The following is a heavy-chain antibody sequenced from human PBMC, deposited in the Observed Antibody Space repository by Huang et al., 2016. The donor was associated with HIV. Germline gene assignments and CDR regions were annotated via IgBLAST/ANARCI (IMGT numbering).Heavy chain of an antibody. D-gene: IGHD6-13*01. CDR1: GFSLDSYN. Sequence: EVQLVESGGGLVKPGGSLRLSCAASGFSLDSYNMYWVRQTPGKGLQWVSVIRPSSSFKEYADAVKCRFSISRDNAKNSLYLQRNNLRGEDTAVYYCARDRGQQLSPFDSWGQGTLVTVSS. CDR3: ARDRGQQLSPFDS. CDR2: IRPSSSFK. V-gene: IGHV3-21*01. J-gene: IGHJ4*02.